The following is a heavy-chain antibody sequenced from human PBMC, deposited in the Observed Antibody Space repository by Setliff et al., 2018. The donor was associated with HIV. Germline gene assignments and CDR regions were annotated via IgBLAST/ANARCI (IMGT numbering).Heavy chain of an antibody. CDR2: INVYSGDT. D-gene: IGHD3-10*01. V-gene: IGHV1-18*01. Sequence: ASVKVSCKASGYTFTTYGISWVRQAPGQGLEWLAWINVYSGDTNFAQRFQGRVTMARDASTGTAYMELRNLRSDDTAVYYCATDRTQTGISMVRGRLTDPARYPLDYWGPGTLVTVSS. J-gene: IGHJ4*02. CDR3: ATDRTQTGISMVRGRLTDPARYPLDY. CDR1: GYTFTTYG.